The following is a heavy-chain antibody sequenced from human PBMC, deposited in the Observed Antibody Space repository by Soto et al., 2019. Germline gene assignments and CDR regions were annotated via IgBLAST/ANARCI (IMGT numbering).Heavy chain of an antibody. Sequence: SETXSLTCAVSGGSISSGGYSWSWIRQPPGKGLEWIGYIYHSGSTYYNPSLKSRVTISVDRSKNQFSLKLSSVTAADTAVYYCARVPDLWGQGTLVTV. CDR1: GGSISSGGYS. D-gene: IGHD2-2*01. CDR2: IYHSGST. J-gene: IGHJ5*02. CDR3: ARVPDL. V-gene: IGHV4-30-2*01.